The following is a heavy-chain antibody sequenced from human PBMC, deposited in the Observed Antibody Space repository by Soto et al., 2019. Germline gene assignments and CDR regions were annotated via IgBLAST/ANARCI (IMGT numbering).Heavy chain of an antibody. CDR1: GFSLTTSGVG. V-gene: IGHV2-5*02. CDR2: IYWDDDK. Sequence: QITLKESGPPLVKPTQTLTLTCTFSGFSLTTSGVGVGWIRQPPGKALEWLALIYWDDDKRYSPSLKSRLTITKDTSKNQVFLTMTNMDPVDTATYYCAHSLSGTSLFDYWGQGTLVIVS. D-gene: IGHD1-26*01. CDR3: AHSLSGTSLFDY. J-gene: IGHJ4*02.